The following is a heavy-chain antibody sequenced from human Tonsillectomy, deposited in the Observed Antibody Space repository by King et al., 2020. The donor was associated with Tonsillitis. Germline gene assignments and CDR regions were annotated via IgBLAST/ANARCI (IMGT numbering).Heavy chain of an antibody. CDR1: GFTFSSYE. CDR3: AGVGEYGVAARRYFDL. D-gene: IGHD6-13*01. Sequence: VQLVESGGGLLQPGGSLRLSCAASGFTFSSYEMNWVRQAPGKGLEWVSYITSSGSTIYYADSVKGRFTISRDNAKNSLYLHMNSLRVEDTAVYYCAGVGEYGVAARRYFDLWGRGTLVTVSS. V-gene: IGHV3-48*03. CDR2: ITSSGSTI. J-gene: IGHJ2*01.